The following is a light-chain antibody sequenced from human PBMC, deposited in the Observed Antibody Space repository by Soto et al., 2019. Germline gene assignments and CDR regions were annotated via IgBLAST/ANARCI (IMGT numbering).Light chain of an antibody. CDR2: GNS. V-gene: IGLV1-40*01. CDR1: SSNIGAGYN. CDR3: QCYDSSLSGWV. J-gene: IGLJ3*02. Sequence: QSVLTQPPSVSGAPGQRVTISCNGSSSNIGAGYNVHWYQQLPGTAPKLLTFGNSNRPSGVPDRFSGSKSGTSASLAITGVQAEDEADYYCQCYDSSLSGWVFGGGTKLTVL.